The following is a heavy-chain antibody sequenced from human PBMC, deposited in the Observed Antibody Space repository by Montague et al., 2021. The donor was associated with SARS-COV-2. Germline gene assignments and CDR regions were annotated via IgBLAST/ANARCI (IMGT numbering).Heavy chain of an antibody. Sequence: SETLSLTCTVSGASINSDSYYRDWIRQPPGKGLEWIGSIDNSGSTSYISSLESRLTISEDTHKKQFSLRLTSMTAADTAMYYCARRQDYFGAGSYIFDVWGQGIMVTVSS. V-gene: IGHV4-39*01. CDR1: GASINSDSYY. D-gene: IGHD3-10*01. J-gene: IGHJ3*01. CDR2: IDNSGST. CDR3: ARRQDYFGAGSYIFDV.